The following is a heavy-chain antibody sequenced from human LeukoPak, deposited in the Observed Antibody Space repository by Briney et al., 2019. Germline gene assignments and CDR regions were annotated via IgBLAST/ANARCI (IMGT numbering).Heavy chain of an antibody. D-gene: IGHD1-7*01. Sequence: GGSLRLSCAASGFTFSSYWMSWVRQAPGKGLEWVANIKQDGSEKYYADSVKGRFTISRDNAKNSLYLQMNSLRAEDTAVYYCARGGLRGITGTYFDYWGQGTLVIVSS. V-gene: IGHV3-7*01. CDR3: ARGGLRGITGTYFDY. CDR2: IKQDGSEK. CDR1: GFTFSSYW. J-gene: IGHJ4*02.